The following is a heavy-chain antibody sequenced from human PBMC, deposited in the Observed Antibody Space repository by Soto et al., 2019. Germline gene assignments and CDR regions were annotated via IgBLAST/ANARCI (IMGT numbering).Heavy chain of an antibody. CDR3: ASFEDSSGYLPFDY. CDR2: IYDSGTT. CDR1: GGSIRNYY. D-gene: IGHD3-22*01. Sequence: SETLSLTCTVSGGSIRNYYWNWIRQPPGKGLEWIGYIYDSGTTNYNPSLASRVTMSVDTSKGQFSLKLSSVTAADTAVYYCASFEDSSGYLPFDYWGQGTLVTVSS. J-gene: IGHJ4*02. V-gene: IGHV4-59*01.